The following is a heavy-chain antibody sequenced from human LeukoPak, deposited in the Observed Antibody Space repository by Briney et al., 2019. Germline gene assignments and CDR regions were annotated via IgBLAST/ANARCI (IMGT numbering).Heavy chain of an antibody. D-gene: IGHD2-2*01. CDR2: ISTNGGKT. Sequence: GGSLRLSCSVSGFTFSAYTMHWVRQAPGRGLQYVSSISTNGGKTYYADSVKGRFTISRDNSKNTLYLQMNSLRAEDTAVYYCAKVYQSYYFDYWGQGTLVTVSS. CDR3: AKVYQSYYFDY. CDR1: GFTFSAYT. J-gene: IGHJ4*02. V-gene: IGHV3-64*04.